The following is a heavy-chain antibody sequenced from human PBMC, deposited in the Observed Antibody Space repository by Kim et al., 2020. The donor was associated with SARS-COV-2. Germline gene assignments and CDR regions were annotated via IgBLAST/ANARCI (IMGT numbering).Heavy chain of an antibody. Sequence: SETLSLTCTVSGGSISSYYWSWIRQPPGKGLEWIGYIYYSGSTNYNPSLKSRVTISVDTSKNQFSLKLSSVTAADTAVYYCARDEQQLVLAFDIWGQGT. CDR3: ARDEQQLVLAFDI. CDR2: IYYSGST. J-gene: IGHJ3*02. V-gene: IGHV4-59*13. D-gene: IGHD6-13*01. CDR1: GGSISSYY.